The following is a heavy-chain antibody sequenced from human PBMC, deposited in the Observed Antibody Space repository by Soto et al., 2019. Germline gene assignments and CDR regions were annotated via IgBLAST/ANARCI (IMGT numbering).Heavy chain of an antibody. D-gene: IGHD2-2*02. CDR1: GYTFTSYD. Sequence: QVQLVQSGAEVKKPGASVKVSCKASGYTFTSYDINWVRQATGQGLEWMGWMNPNSGNTGYAQKFQGRVIMTRNTSISTAYMALSSLRSEDTAVYYCARGRLVLVPAAIGYNWFDPWGQGTLVTVSS. J-gene: IGHJ5*02. V-gene: IGHV1-8*01. CDR3: ARGRLVLVPAAIGYNWFDP. CDR2: MNPNSGNT.